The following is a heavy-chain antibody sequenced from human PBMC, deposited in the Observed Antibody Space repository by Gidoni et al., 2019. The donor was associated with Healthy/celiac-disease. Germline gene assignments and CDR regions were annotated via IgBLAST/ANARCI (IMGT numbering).Heavy chain of an antibody. D-gene: IGHD2-21*02. Sequence: QLQLQESGPGLVKPSETLSLTCTVSGGSISSSSYYWGWIRQPPGKGLEWIGSIYYSGSTYYNPSLKSRVTISVDTSKNQFSLKLSSVTAADTAVYYCARQKDHCGGDCYYWGQGTLVTVSS. J-gene: IGHJ4*02. CDR2: IYYSGST. CDR3: ARQKDHCGGDCYY. CDR1: GGSISSSSYY. V-gene: IGHV4-39*01.